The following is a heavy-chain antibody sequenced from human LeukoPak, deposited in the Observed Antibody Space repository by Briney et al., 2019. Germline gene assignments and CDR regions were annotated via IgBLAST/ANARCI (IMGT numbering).Heavy chain of an antibody. Sequence: TLSLTCTVSGGSISSGGYYWSWIRQHPGKGLEWIGYIYYSGNAYYNPSLKSRVTISVDTSKNQFSLKLSSVTAADTAVDYCARAYSYGPRTYYFDYWGQGTLVTVSS. CDR2: IYYSGNA. D-gene: IGHD5-18*01. J-gene: IGHJ4*02. CDR3: ARAYSYGPRTYYFDY. CDR1: GGSISSGGYY. V-gene: IGHV4-31*03.